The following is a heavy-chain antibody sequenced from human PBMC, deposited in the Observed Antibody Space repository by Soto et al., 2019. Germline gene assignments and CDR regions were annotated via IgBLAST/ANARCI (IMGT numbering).Heavy chain of an antibody. CDR1: GYTFTSYG. CDR2: ISAYNGNT. CDR3: ARDSITIFGVVRPNWFDP. J-gene: IGHJ5*02. D-gene: IGHD3-3*01. Sequence: QVQLVQSGAEVKKPGASVKVSSKASGYTFTSYGISWVRQAPGQGLEWMGWISAYNGNTNYAQKLQGRVTMTTDTSTSTAYMELRSLRSDDTAVYYCARDSITIFGVVRPNWFDPWGQGTLVTVSS. V-gene: IGHV1-18*04.